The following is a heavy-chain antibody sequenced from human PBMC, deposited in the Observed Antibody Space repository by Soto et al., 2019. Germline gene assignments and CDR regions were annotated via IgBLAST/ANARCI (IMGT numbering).Heavy chain of an antibody. D-gene: IGHD4-17*01. CDR3: ARDRAPAPYGGNTPTVSYYYYGMDV. J-gene: IGHJ6*02. CDR1: GGTFSSYG. CDR2: IIPIFGTA. Sequence: ASVKVSCKASGGTFSSYGISWVRQAPGQGLEWMGGIIPIFGTANYAQKFQGRVTITADESTSTAYMELSSLRSEDTAVYYCARDRAPAPYGGNTPTVSYYYYGMDVWGQGTTVTVSS. V-gene: IGHV1-69*13.